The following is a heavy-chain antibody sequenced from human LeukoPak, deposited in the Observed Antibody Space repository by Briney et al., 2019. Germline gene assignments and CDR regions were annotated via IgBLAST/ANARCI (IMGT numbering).Heavy chain of an antibody. CDR3: ARDLVPGGSSSGEIDD. Sequence: GGSLRLSCAASGFSFSSYFMHWVRQAPGKGLEWVAIISYDGSNKYYADSVKGRFTISRDNPKNTLYLQMNSLRPEDTAVCYCARDLVPGGSSSGEIDDWGQGTLVTVSS. CDR2: ISYDGSNK. CDR1: GFSFSSYF. J-gene: IGHJ4*02. V-gene: IGHV3-30-3*01. D-gene: IGHD6-6*01.